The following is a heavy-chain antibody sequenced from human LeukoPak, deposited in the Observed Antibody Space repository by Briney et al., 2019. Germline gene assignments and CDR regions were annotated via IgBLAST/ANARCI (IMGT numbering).Heavy chain of an antibody. CDR2: ISSSSSYI. CDR1: GFTFSSYS. Sequence: GGSLRLSCAASGFTFSSYSMNWVRQAPGKGLEWVSSISSSSSYIYYADSVKGRFTISRDNAKNSLYLQMNSLRADVTAVYYCASDRQTGYSSSWYDYWGQGTLVTVSS. D-gene: IGHD6-13*01. J-gene: IGHJ4*02. CDR3: ASDRQTGYSSSWYDY. V-gene: IGHV3-21*01.